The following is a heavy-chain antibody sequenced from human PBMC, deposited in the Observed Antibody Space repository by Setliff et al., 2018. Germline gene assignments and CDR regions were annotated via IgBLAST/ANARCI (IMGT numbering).Heavy chain of an antibody. J-gene: IGHJ5*02. CDR3: ARDQAPLGIYWFDP. CDR1: GFTFSSYS. V-gene: IGHV3-21*01. Sequence: PGGSLRLSCAASGFTFSSYSMNWVRQAPGKGLEWVSSISSSSSYIYYADSVKGRFTISRDNAKNSLYLQMNSLRAEDTAVYYCARDQAPLGIYWFDPWGQGTLVTVSS. D-gene: IGHD5-12*01. CDR2: ISSSSSYI.